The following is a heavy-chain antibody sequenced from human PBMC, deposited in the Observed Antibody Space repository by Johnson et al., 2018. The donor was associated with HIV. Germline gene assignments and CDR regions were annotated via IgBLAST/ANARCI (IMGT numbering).Heavy chain of an antibody. D-gene: IGHD3-22*01. V-gene: IGHV3-20*04. CDR3: AKVRRAYYEDAFDI. J-gene: IGHJ3*02. Sequence: EVQLVESGGGLVQPGGSLRLSCAASGFTVSSNYMNWVRQAPGKGLEWVSGINWNGNTIGYADSVKGRFTISRDNTENALYLQMNSLRAEDTALYYCAKVRRAYYEDAFDIWGQGTMVTVSS. CDR1: GFTVSSNY. CDR2: INWNGNTI.